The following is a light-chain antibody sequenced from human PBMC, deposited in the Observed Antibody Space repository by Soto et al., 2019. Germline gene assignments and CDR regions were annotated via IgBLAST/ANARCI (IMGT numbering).Light chain of an antibody. CDR3: QHYGSSPLT. J-gene: IGKJ4*01. V-gene: IGKV3-20*01. Sequence: EIVLTQSPGTLSLSPGEGVTLSCRASQSVSSNYLAWYQQKPGQAPRLLIYGASSRATGIPDRFSGSGSGTDFTLTISRLEPEDLAVYYCQHYGSSPLTFGGGTKVEIK. CDR2: GAS. CDR1: QSVSSNY.